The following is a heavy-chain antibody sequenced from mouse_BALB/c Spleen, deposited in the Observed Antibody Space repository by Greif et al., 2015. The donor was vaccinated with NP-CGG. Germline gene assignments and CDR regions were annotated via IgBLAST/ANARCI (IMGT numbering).Heavy chain of an antibody. CDR1: GYTFTSYV. CDR2: INPYNDGT. Sequence: EVKVVDSGPELVKPGASVKMSCKASGYTFTSYVMHWVKQKPGQGLEWIGYINPYNDGTKYNEKFKGKATLTSDKSSSTAYMELSSLTSEDSAVYYCARDRELRDYWGQGTTLTVSS. V-gene: IGHV1-14*01. D-gene: IGHD1-1*01. J-gene: IGHJ2*01. CDR3: ARDRELRDY.